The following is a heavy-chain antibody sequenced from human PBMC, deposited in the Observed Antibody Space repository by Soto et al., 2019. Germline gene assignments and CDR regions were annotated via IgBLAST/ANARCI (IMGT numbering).Heavy chain of an antibody. CDR3: ARLLPARGNGMDV. CDR2: IYYSGST. J-gene: IGHJ6*02. D-gene: IGHD3-10*01. Sequence: PSETLSLTCTVSGGSISSSSYYWGWIRQPPGKGLEWIGSIYYSGSTYYDPSLKSRVTISVDTSKNQFSLKLSSVTAADTAVYYCARLLPARGNGMDVWGQGTTVT. CDR1: GGSISSSSYY. V-gene: IGHV4-39*01.